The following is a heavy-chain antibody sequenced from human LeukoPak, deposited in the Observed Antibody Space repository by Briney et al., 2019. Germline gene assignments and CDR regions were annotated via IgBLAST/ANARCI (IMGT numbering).Heavy chain of an antibody. CDR2: ISNDGSNK. D-gene: IGHD2-2*01. CDR3: ARGLPAAMGGDAFDI. J-gene: IGHJ3*02. Sequence: GRSLRLSCAASGFTFSSYAMHWVRQAPGKGLEWVAVISNDGSNKYYADSVKGRFTISRDNSKNTLYLQVNSLRAEDTAVYYCARGLPAAMGGDAFDIWGQGTMVTVSS. V-gene: IGHV3-30*04. CDR1: GFTFSSYA.